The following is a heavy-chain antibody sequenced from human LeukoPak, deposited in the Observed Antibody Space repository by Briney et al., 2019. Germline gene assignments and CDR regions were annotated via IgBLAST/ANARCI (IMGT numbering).Heavy chain of an antibody. CDR3: AKAGSCTSTTCHYSGYAQRPLDS. Sequence: GGSLRLSCVASGFTFNTYGMHWVRQAPGKGLEWVAGISNDGSSKDYADSVKGRFTISRDKSKNTVYLQMNSLRVEDTAVYYGAKAGSCTSTTCHYSGYAQRPLDSWGQGTLVTVSS. CDR2: ISNDGSSK. V-gene: IGHV3-30*18. CDR1: GFTFNTYG. D-gene: IGHD2-2*01. J-gene: IGHJ4*02.